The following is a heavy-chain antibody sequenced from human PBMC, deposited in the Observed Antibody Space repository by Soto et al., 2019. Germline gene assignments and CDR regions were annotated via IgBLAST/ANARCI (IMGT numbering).Heavy chain of an antibody. D-gene: IGHD2-21*02. Sequence: QVQLMQSGAEVKKPGASVKVSCKASGNTFTNYYIHWVRQAPGQGLAWMGTINPSGGHTTYSQNFLGRVTMTRETSTSTLYMELTSLTSDDTAVYYCARGGHVVVVTAAFDYWGQGTLVTVSS. CDR1: GNTFTNYY. CDR3: ARGGHVVVVTAAFDY. CDR2: INPSGGHT. V-gene: IGHV1-46*01. J-gene: IGHJ4*02.